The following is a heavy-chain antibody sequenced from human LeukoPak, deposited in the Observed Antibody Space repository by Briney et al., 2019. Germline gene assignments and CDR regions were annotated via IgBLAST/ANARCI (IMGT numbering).Heavy chain of an antibody. CDR1: GFTFSSYA. D-gene: IGHD2-2*01. CDR2: ISSSSSYI. CDR3: ARLGYCSSTSCYPDY. V-gene: IGHV3-21*01. J-gene: IGHJ4*02. Sequence: PGGSLRLSCAASGFTFSSYAMSWVRQAPGKGLEWVSSISSSSSYIYYADSVKGRFTISRDNAKNSLYLQMNSLRAEDTAVYYCARLGYCSSTSCYPDYWGQGTLVTVSS.